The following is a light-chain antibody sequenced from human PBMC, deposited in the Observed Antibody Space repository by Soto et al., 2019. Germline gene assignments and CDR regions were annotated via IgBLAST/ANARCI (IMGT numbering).Light chain of an antibody. CDR1: QSVSNNY. CDR2: GAS. Sequence: EVVFTQSQATLSVSPGERATLSCRASQSVSNNYLAWYQQKPGQAPRLLIYGASNRATGIPDRFSGSGSGTDFTLTISRLEPEDFAVYYCQQYGSSGTFGQGTKVDIK. V-gene: IGKV3-20*01. J-gene: IGKJ1*01. CDR3: QQYGSSGT.